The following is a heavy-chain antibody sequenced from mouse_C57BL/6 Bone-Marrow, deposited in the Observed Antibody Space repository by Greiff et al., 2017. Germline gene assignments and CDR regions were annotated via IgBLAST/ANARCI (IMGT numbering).Heavy chain of an antibody. CDR2: IDPEDGDT. J-gene: IGHJ2*01. CDR3: TTEGSYYYGSSPP. D-gene: IGHD1-1*01. CDR1: GFNIKDYY. Sequence: EVQLRQSGAELVRPGASVKLSCTASGFNIKDYYMHWVKQRPEQGLEWIGRIDPEDGDTEYAPKFQGKATMTADTSSNPDYLQLSSLTSEDTAVYYCTTEGSYYYGSSPPWGQGTTLTVSS. V-gene: IGHV14-1*01.